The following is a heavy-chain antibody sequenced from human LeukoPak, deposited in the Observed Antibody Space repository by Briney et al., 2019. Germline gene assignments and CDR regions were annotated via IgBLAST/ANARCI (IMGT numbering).Heavy chain of an antibody. D-gene: IGHD6-19*01. CDR3: AKTAVAGTSVYFDY. Sequence: GRSLRLSCAASGFTFSSYGMHWVRQAPGKGLEWVAVISYDGSNKYYADSVKGRFTISRDNSKNTLYLQMNSLRAEGTAVYYCAKTAVAGTSVYFDYWGQGTLVTVSS. J-gene: IGHJ4*02. V-gene: IGHV3-30*18. CDR1: GFTFSSYG. CDR2: ISYDGSNK.